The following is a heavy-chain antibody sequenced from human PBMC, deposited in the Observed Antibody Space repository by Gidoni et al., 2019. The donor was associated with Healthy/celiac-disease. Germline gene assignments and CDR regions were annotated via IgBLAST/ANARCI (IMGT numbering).Heavy chain of an antibody. D-gene: IGHD5-12*01. Sequence: EVQLVQSGAEVKKPGESLKISCKGSGYSFTSYWIGWVRQMPGKGLEWMGIIYPGDSDTRYSPSFQGQVTISADKSISTAYLQWSSLKASDTAMYYCARPGSPYSGYDLLAEFDYWGQGTLVTVSS. CDR1: GYSFTSYW. V-gene: IGHV5-51*03. CDR2: IYPGDSDT. J-gene: IGHJ4*02. CDR3: ARPGSPYSGYDLLAEFDY.